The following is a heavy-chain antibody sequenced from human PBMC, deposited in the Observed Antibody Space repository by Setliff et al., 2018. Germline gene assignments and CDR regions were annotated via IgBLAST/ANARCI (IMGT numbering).Heavy chain of an antibody. CDR3: ARGPVDFVVVPAAAKFDY. D-gene: IGHD2-2*01. V-gene: IGHV4-59*08. Sequence: PSETLSLTCAVSGGPTIGYYWTWIRQAPGKGLEWIGYIHPWGGSSESTNYSPSLKSRITISLDKSKSQFSLKLTSVTVADTAVYYCARGPVDFVVVPAAAKFDYWGQGTQVTVSS. CDR2: IHPWGGSSEST. J-gene: IGHJ4*02. CDR1: GGPTIGYY.